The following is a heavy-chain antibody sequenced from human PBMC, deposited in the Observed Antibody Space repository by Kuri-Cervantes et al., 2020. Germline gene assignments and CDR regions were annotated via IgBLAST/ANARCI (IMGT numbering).Heavy chain of an antibody. Sequence: SCTVSGGSISSGSYYWSWIRQPAGKGLEWIGRIYTSGSTNYNPSLKSRVTISVDTSKNQFSLKLSSVTAADTAVYYCARGLTNWFDPWGQGTLVTVSS. D-gene: IGHD3-22*01. CDR3: ARGLTNWFDP. J-gene: IGHJ5*02. CDR2: IYTSGST. V-gene: IGHV4-61*02. CDR1: GGSISSGSYY.